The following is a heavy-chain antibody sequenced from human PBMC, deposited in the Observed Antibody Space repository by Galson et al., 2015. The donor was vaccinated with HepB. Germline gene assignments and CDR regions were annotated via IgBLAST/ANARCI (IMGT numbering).Heavy chain of an antibody. J-gene: IGHJ5*02. V-gene: IGHV1-69*06. D-gene: IGHD3-10*01. CDR1: GGTFSSYA. CDR3: ARGARGVVGYRDNWFDP. CDR2: IIPIFGTA. Sequence: SVKVSCKASGGTFSSYAISWVRQAPGQGLEWMGGIIPIFGTANYAQKFQGRVTITADKSTSTAYMELSSLRSEDTAVYYCARGARGVVGYRDNWFDPWGQGTLVTVSS.